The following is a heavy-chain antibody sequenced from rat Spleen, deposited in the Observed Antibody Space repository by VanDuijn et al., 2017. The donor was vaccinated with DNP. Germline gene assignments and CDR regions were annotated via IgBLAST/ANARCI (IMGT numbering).Heavy chain of an antibody. D-gene: IGHD1-10*01. CDR3: ARHRNNYFDY. J-gene: IGHJ2*01. CDR2: INTAGGNT. V-gene: IGHV5S11*01. Sequence: EVQPVESGGDLVQPGRSLKLSCAASGFTFTAYYMAWVRQAPTEGLEWVASINTAGGNTYYRDSVKGRFTISRDNAKSTLYLQMDSLKSEETATYYCARHRNNYFDYWGQGVMVTVSS. CDR1: GFTFTAYY.